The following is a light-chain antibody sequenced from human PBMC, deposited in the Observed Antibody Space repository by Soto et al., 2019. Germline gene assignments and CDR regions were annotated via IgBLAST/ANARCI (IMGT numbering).Light chain of an antibody. CDR1: QSVSSN. J-gene: IGKJ1*01. Sequence: THSPATVSVSPAERAVLSCRASQSVSSNLAWYQQKPGRAPRLLIYGGSSRATGIPVRFSGSGSETDFTLTITRLEPEDFAMYYCQQYSSSRTFGQGTKVDIK. CDR2: GGS. CDR3: QQYSSSRT. V-gene: IGKV3-20*01.